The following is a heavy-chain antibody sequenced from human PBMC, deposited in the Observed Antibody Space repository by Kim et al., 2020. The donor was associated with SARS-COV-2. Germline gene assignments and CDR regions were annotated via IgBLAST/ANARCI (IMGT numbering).Heavy chain of an antibody. V-gene: IGHV3-74*01. D-gene: IGHD3-22*01. CDR1: GFTVSNYW. Sequence: GGSLRLSCAASGFTVSNYWMHWVRQAQGKGLVWFSRINNDGTSTSNADSAKGRFTISRDTANTTLYLQMNSLRAEDTAWYYCARVDSSGDTFDIWGQGT. CDR2: INNDGTST. CDR3: ARVDSSGDTFDI. J-gene: IGHJ3*02.